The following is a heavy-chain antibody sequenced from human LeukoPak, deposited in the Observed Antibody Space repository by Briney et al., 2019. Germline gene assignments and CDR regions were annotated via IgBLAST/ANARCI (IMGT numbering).Heavy chain of an antibody. V-gene: IGHV4-39*01. CDR1: GDPISSSYY. J-gene: IGHJ4*02. CDR3: VTLTGTTWDY. D-gene: IGHD1-7*01. CDR2: IYYTGST. Sequence: SETLSLTCTVSGDPISSSYYWGWIRQPPGKGLEWIGSIYYTGSTYYNPSLKSRVTISVDTSKNQFSLRLSSVTAADTAVYYCVTLTGTTWDYWGQGTLVTVSS.